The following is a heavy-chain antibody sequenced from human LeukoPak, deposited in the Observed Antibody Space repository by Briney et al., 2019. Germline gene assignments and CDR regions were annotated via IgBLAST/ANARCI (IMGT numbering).Heavy chain of an antibody. D-gene: IGHD6-13*01. J-gene: IGHJ4*02. CDR2: INPSGGST. CDR1: GYTLTELS. V-gene: IGHV1-46*01. CDR3: ARERFTGSSWQLYYFDY. Sequence: ASVKVSCKVSGYTLTELSMHWVRQAPGQGLEWMGIINPSGGSTSYAQKFQGRVTMTRDTSTSTVYMELSSLRSEDTALHYCARERFTGSSWQLYYFDYWGQGTLVTVSS.